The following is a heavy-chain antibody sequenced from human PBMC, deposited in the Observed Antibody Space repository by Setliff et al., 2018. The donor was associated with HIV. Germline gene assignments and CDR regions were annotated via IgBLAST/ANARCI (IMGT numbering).Heavy chain of an antibody. CDR1: GFTFRNFS. Sequence: GGSLRLSCAASGFTFRNFSMNWVRQAPGKGLEWVSSISSSSSYIYYADSVKGRFTISRDNAKKSLYLQMNSLRAEDTAVYYCAKTLPTLYPPHDYYFAMDVWGQGTTVTVSS. J-gene: IGHJ6*02. CDR3: AKTLPTLYPPHDYYFAMDV. V-gene: IGHV3-21*04. CDR2: ISSSSSYI. D-gene: IGHD2-15*01.